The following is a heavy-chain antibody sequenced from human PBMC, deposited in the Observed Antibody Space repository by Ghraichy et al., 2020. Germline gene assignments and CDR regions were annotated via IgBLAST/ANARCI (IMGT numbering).Heavy chain of an antibody. CDR1: GFTFSSYS. J-gene: IGHJ6*03. V-gene: IGHV3-21*01. CDR3: ARDGVDSSGLNYYYYYMDV. Sequence: GGSLRLSCAASGFTFSSYSMNWVRQAPGKGLEWVSSISSSSSYIYYADSVKGRFTISRYNAKNSLYLQMNSLRAEDTAVYYCARDGVDSSGLNYYYYYMDVWGKGTTVTVSS. CDR2: ISSSSSYI. D-gene: IGHD3-22*01.